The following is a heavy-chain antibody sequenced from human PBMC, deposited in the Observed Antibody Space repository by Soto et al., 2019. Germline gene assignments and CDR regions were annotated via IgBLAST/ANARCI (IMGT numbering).Heavy chain of an antibody. CDR3: GKDVGDYVRDYYGVDV. D-gene: IGHD1-26*01. CDR1: GFTFKPHA. V-gene: IGHV3-30*18. CDR2: IAYDGNEK. Sequence: ESGGGVVQPGTSLRLSCADSGFTFKPHAMHWVRQAPGKGREWMAVIAYDGNEKFYADSVKGRFTITRDNSKNALYLQINTRRNEDTAVYYGGKDVGDYVRDYYGVDVGGQGTTVTVSS. J-gene: IGHJ6*02.